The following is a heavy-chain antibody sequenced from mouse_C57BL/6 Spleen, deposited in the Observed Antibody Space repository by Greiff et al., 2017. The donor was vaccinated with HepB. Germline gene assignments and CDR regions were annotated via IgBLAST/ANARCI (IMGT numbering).Heavy chain of an antibody. CDR2: INPNNGGT. V-gene: IGHV1-26*01. J-gene: IGHJ3*01. CDR3: AIYYYGSSRGFAY. D-gene: IGHD1-1*01. Sequence: EVQLQQSGPELVKPGASVKISCKASGYTFTDYYMNWVKQSHGKSLEWIGDINPNNGGTSYNQKFKGKATLTVDKSSSTAYMELRSLTSEDSAVYYCAIYYYGSSRGFAYWGQGTLVTVSA. CDR1: GYTFTDYY.